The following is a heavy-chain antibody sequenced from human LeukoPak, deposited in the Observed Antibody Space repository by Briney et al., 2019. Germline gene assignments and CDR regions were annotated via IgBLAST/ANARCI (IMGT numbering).Heavy chain of an antibody. J-gene: IGHJ4*02. D-gene: IGHD2-15*01. CDR3: TTEVYCSGGSCYRNFDY. CDR2: ISGSGGST. V-gene: IGHV3-23*01. CDR1: GFTFSSYA. Sequence: GGSLRLSCAASGFTFSSYAMSWVRQAPGKGLEWVSAISGSGGSTYYADSVKGRFTISRDNSKNTLYLQMNSLKTEDTAVYYCTTEVYCSGGSCYRNFDYWGQGTLVTVSS.